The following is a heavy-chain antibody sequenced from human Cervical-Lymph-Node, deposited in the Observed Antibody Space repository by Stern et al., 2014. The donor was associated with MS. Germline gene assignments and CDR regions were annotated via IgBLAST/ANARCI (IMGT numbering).Heavy chain of an antibody. Sequence: VQLVESGAEVKKPGASVKVSCMVSGYTLSEISMHWVRQAPGKGLEWMGGFDPEHGETRYAQKFQGRVSMAEDRSTDTAYMELSSLRSEDTAVYYCATLRGRVTYYYGMDVWGQGTTVTVSS. V-gene: IGHV1-24*01. CDR1: GYTLSEIS. D-gene: IGHD2-21*02. CDR2: FDPEHGET. CDR3: ATLRGRVTYYYGMDV. J-gene: IGHJ6*02.